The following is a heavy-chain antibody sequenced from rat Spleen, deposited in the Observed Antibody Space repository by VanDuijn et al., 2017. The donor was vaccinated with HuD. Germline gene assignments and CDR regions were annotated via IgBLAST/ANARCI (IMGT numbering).Heavy chain of an antibody. CDR2: IWGDGST. Sequence: QAQLEESGPGLVKPSPTLSPPCLFPGFSLTSYGLSGVSQPPGKGLEWMGGIWGDGSTNYNSALKSRLSISRDTSKSQVFLKMNSLQTEDTAIYFCTSPFRWFAYWGQGTLVTVSS. CDR3: TSPFRWFAY. J-gene: IGHJ3*01. CDR1: GFSLTSYG. V-gene: IGHV2-13*01.